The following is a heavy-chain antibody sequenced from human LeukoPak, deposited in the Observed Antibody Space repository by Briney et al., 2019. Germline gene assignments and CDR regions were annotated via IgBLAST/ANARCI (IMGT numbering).Heavy chain of an antibody. CDR1: GDSVSSNSAT. CDR3: ARVLTAAGTFNP. Sequence: SQTLSLTCAISGDSVSSNSATWNWIRQTPPRGLEWLGRTYYRSKWYNDYAVSVKSRITVNPDTSKNQLSLQLNSVTPEDTAVYYCARVLTAAGTFNPWGQGILVTVSS. CDR2: TYYRSKWYN. D-gene: IGHD6-13*01. J-gene: IGHJ5*02. V-gene: IGHV6-1*01.